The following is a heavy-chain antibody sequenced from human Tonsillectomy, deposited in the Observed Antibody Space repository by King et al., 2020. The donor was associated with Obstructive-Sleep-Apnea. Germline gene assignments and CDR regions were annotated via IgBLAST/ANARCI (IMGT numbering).Heavy chain of an antibody. CDR2: IYHSGST. J-gene: IGHJ4*02. Sequence: LQLQESGPGLVKPSGTLSLTCAVSGGSISSGNWWTWVRQPPGKGLEWIGEIYHSGSTNYNPSLTSRVAISVDRSKNRFSLKLTSVTAADTAVYYCARSPTLEAAGMALGYWGQGTLVTVSS. CDR3: ARSPTLEAAGMALGY. D-gene: IGHD6-13*01. V-gene: IGHV4-4*02. CDR1: GGSISSGNW.